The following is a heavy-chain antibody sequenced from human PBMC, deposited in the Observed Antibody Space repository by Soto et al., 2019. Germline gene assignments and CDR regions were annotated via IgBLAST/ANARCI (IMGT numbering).Heavy chain of an antibody. J-gene: IGHJ4*02. V-gene: IGHV1-69*02. CDR2: IIPILGIA. D-gene: IGHD4-4*01. CDR3: ARAGLQSPSYFDY. CDR1: GGTFSSYT. Sequence: QVQLVQSGAEVKKPGSSVKVSCKASGGTFSSYTISWVRQAPGQGLEWMGRIIPILGIANYAQKFQGRVTITADKSTSTAYMELSSLRSEDTAVYYCARAGLQSPSYFDYWGQGTLAAVSS.